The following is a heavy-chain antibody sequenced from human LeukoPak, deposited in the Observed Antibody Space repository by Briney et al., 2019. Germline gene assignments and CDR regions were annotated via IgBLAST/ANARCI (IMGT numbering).Heavy chain of an antibody. CDR3: AGGYCSGGSCCYPFDY. CDR2: IIPIFGTA. CDR1: GGTFSSYA. D-gene: IGHD2-15*01. J-gene: IGHJ4*02. V-gene: IGHV1-69*05. Sequence: ASVKVSCKASGGTFSSYAISWVRQAPGQGLEWMGRIIPIFGTANYAQKFQGRVTITTDESTSTAYMELSSLRSEDTAVYYCAGGYCSGGSCCYPFDYWGQGTLVTVSS.